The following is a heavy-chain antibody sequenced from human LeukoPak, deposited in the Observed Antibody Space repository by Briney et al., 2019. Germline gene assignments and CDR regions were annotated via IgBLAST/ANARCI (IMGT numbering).Heavy chain of an antibody. CDR3: ARKDSGYENDY. CDR2: INTDGSTT. J-gene: IGHJ4*02. V-gene: IGHV3-74*01. Sequence: GGSLRLSCAASGFTFSRYWMHWVRQAPGKGLMYVSRINTDGSTTNYADSVKGRFTISRDNAKNTVYLQMNSLRAEDTAMYFCARKDSGYENDYWGQGTLVRVSS. CDR1: GFTFSRYW. D-gene: IGHD5-12*01.